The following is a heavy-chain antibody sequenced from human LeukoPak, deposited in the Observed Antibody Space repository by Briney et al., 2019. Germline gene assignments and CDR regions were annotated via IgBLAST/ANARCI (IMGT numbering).Heavy chain of an antibody. CDR2: INHSGST. CDR1: GGSFSGYY. J-gene: IGHJ4*02. CDR3: ARDPTTVTTTFDS. D-gene: IGHD4-17*01. V-gene: IGHV4-34*01. Sequence: PSETLSLTCAVYGGSFSGYYWSWIRQPPGKGLEWIGEINHSGSTNYNPSLKSRVTISVDTSKNQFSLKLSSVTAADTAVYYCARDPTTVTTTFDSWGQGTLVTVSS.